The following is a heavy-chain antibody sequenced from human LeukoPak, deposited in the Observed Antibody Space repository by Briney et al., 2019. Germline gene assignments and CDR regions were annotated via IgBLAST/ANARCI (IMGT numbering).Heavy chain of an antibody. Sequence: QSGGSLRLSCAASGFTFSDYSMTWVRHAPGKGLEWVAALSGSGSSTYYADSVKGRFTISRDNSKNTLYLQMNSLRAEDTALYYCAKAPVGSVTFDYWGQGTLVTVSS. CDR1: GFTFSDYS. V-gene: IGHV3-23*01. D-gene: IGHD2-15*01. CDR2: LSGSGSST. CDR3: AKAPVGSVTFDY. J-gene: IGHJ4*02.